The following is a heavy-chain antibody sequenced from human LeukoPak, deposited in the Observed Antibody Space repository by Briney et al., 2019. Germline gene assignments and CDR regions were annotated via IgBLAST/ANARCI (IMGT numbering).Heavy chain of an antibody. CDR1: GFTFDDHA. Sequence: GGSLRLSCTGSGFTFDDHAMSWVRQAPGKGLEWVGFIRSKAYRGTTEYAASVKGRFTISRDDSASIAYLQMNSLKTEDTAVYYCARGPIQLWIHNAMDVWGQGTTVTVSS. V-gene: IGHV3-49*04. CDR2: IRSKAYRGTT. D-gene: IGHD1-1*01. CDR3: ARGPIQLWIHNAMDV. J-gene: IGHJ6*02.